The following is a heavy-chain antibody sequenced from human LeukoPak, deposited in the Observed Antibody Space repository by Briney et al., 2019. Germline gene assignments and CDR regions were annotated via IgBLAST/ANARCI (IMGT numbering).Heavy chain of an antibody. J-gene: IGHJ4*02. CDR3: ARDTRYFDY. Sequence: PGGSLRLSCAASGFTFNNYWMTWVRQAPGKGLEWVGNINLDGSDKYYGDSVKGRFTISRDNAKNSLYLQMNSLRAEDTALYYCARDTRYFDYWGQGNMVTVSS. V-gene: IGHV3-7*01. CDR2: INLDGSDK. CDR1: GFTFNNYW.